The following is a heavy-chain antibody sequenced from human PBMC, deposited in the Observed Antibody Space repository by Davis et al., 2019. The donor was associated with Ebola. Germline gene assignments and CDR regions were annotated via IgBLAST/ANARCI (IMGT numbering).Heavy chain of an antibody. J-gene: IGHJ3*01. CDR3: ARDSVGALDV. V-gene: IGHV4-59*01. CDR1: GGSITGYS. CDR2: KTYTGYT. Sequence: MPSETLSLTCTVSGGSITGYSWNWIRQSPGKGLEWIGFKTYTGYTTYNPSLKSRVSMSVDPSGNHFSLDLKSVTAADTAVYYCARDSVGALDVWGHGTMVTVS.